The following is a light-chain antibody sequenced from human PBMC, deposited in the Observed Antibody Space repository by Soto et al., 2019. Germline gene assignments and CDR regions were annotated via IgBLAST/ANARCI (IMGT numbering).Light chain of an antibody. CDR1: SSDVGAYNY. J-gene: IGLJ1*01. Sequence: SALTQPASVSGSPGQSITISCTGTSSDVGAYNYVSWYQHHPGKAPKLMIYEVSNRPSGVSNRFSGSKSGNTASLTISGLQAEDEADYYCSSYTSSSTYVFGTGTKLTVL. V-gene: IGLV2-14*01. CDR2: EVS. CDR3: SSYTSSSTYV.